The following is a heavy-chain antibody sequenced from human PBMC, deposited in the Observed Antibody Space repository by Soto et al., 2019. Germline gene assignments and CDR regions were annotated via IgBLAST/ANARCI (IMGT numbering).Heavy chain of an antibody. CDR3: ARGSGYYYWDDY. CDR1: GYTFTSYA. Sequence: QVQLVQSGAEEKKPGASVKVSCKASGYTFTSYAMHWVRQAPGQRLEWMGWINAGNGNTKYSQKFQGRVTITRDTSAGTAYIERSSLRSEDTAVYYCARGSGYYYWDDYWGQGTLVTVSS. D-gene: IGHD3-22*01. J-gene: IGHJ4*02. V-gene: IGHV1-3*05. CDR2: INAGNGNT.